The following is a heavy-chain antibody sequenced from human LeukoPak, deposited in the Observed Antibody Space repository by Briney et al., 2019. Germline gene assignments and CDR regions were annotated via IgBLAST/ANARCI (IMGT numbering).Heavy chain of an antibody. J-gene: IGHJ4*02. CDR2: ISYDGSNK. CDR3: AKIGTVFPWGFFDY. V-gene: IGHV3-30-3*02. CDR1: GFTFSSYA. Sequence: GGSLRLSCAASGFTFSSYAMHWVRQAPGKGLEWVAVISYDGSNKYYADSVEGRFTISRDNSKNTLYLQVNSLRAEDTAMYYCAKIGTVFPWGFFDYWGQGALVTVSS. D-gene: IGHD1-14*01.